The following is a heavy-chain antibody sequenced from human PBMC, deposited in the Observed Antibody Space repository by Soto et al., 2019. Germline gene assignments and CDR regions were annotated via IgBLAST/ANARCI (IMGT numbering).Heavy chain of an antibody. J-gene: IGHJ4*02. V-gene: IGHV3-7*01. Sequence: GGSLRLSCAASGFTFSSYWMSWVRQAPGKGLEWVANIKQDGSEKYYVDSVKGRFTISRDNAKNSLYLQMNSLRAEDTAVYYCARDGDYDFWSGYYNIWFDYWGQGTLVTVPS. CDR3: ARDGDYDFWSGYYNIWFDY. D-gene: IGHD3-3*01. CDR2: IKQDGSEK. CDR1: GFTFSSYW.